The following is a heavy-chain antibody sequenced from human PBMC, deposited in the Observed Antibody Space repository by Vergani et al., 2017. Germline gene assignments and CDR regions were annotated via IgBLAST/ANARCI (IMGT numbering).Heavy chain of an antibody. J-gene: IGHJ4*02. CDR3: ATEKPRDYGLDY. CDR2: INAGNGNT. Sequence: QVQLVQSGAEVKKPGASVKVSCKASGYTFTSYYMHWVRQAPGQRLEWMGWINAGNGNTKYSQKFQDRVTITRDTSATTAYMELSSLRSEDTAVYYCATEKPRDYGLDYWGQGTLVAVSS. CDR1: GYTFTSYY. V-gene: IGHV1-3*01. D-gene: IGHD4-17*01.